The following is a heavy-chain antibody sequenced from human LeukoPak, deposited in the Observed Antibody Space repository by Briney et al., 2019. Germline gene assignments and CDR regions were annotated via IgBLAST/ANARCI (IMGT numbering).Heavy chain of an antibody. J-gene: IGHJ4*02. D-gene: IGHD1-7*01. CDR1: GGSISSYY. Sequence: PSETLSLTCTVSGGSISSYYWSWIRQPPGKGLEWIGYIYYGGSTNYNPSLKSRVTISVDTSKNQFSLKLSSVTAADTAVYYCGVITGTTSAWGQGTLVTVSS. V-gene: IGHV4-59*01. CDR2: IYYGGST. CDR3: GVITGTTSA.